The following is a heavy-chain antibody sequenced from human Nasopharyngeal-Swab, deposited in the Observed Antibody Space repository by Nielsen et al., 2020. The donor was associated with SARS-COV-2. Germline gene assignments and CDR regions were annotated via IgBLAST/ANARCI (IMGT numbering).Heavy chain of an antibody. Sequence: WIRQPPGKGLEWIGYIYYSGSTYYNPSLKSRVTISVDTSKNQFPLKLSSVTAADTAVYYCARVFWGYCSSTSCSNYYYYYYMDVWGKGTTVTVSS. J-gene: IGHJ6*03. V-gene: IGHV4-31*02. CDR3: ARVFWGYCSSTSCSNYYYYYYMDV. CDR2: IYYSGST. D-gene: IGHD2-2*01.